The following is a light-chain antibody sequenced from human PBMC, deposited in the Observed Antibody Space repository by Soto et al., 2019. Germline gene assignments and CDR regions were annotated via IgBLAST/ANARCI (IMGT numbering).Light chain of an antibody. J-gene: IGLJ1*01. Sequence: QSALTQPASVSASPGQSITISCTGTSSDVGGYKFVSWYQHHPGKAPKLMIYEVNNRPSGVSNRFSGSKSGNTASLTISGLQPEDEADYYCLSYRSRESHVFGTGTKVTVL. CDR3: LSYRSRESHV. CDR1: SSDVGGYKF. V-gene: IGLV2-14*01. CDR2: EVN.